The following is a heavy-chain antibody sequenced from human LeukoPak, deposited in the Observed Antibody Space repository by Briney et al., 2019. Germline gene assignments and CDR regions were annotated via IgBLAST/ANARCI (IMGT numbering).Heavy chain of an antibody. CDR2: INHSGST. D-gene: IGHD2-8*01. Sequence: SETLSLTCAVYGGSFSGYYWSWIRQPPGKGLGWIGEINHSGSTNYNPSLKSRVTISVDTSKNQFSLKLSSVTAADTAVYYCARGKGLRYYYYYGMDVWGQGTTVTVSS. CDR1: GGSFSGYY. CDR3: ARGKGLRYYYYYGMDV. J-gene: IGHJ6*02. V-gene: IGHV4-34*01.